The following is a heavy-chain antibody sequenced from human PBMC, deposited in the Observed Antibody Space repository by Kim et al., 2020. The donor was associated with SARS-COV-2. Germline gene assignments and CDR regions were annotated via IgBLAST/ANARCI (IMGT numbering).Heavy chain of an antibody. J-gene: IGHJ4*02. V-gene: IGHV1-46*01. CDR3: ASSHYDILTGYSYYFDY. Sequence: ASVKVSCKASGYTFTSYYIHWVRQAPGQGLEWMGIINPSGGSTSYAQKFQGRVTMTRDTSTSTVYMELSSLRSEDTAVYYCASSHYDILTGYSYYFDYWGQGTLVTVSS. CDR2: INPSGGST. CDR1: GYTFTSYY. D-gene: IGHD3-9*01.